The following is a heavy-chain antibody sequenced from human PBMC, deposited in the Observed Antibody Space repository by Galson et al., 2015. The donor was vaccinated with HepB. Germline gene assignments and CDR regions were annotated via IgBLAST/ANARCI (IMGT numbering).Heavy chain of an antibody. CDR2: INKDGSEK. J-gene: IGHJ5*02. CDR3: ATDRGSGGWFDP. D-gene: IGHD6-19*01. Sequence: SLRLSCAASGFTFSSYWMSWVRQAPGKGLEWVANINKDGSEKNYVDSVKGRFAISRDNAKKSLFLQMNSLRAEDTAVYYCATDRGSGGWFDPWGQGTMVSVSS. CDR1: GFTFSSYW. V-gene: IGHV3-7*03.